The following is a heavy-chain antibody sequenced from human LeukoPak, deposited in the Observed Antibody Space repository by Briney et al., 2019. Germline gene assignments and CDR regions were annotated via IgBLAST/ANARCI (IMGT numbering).Heavy chain of an antibody. CDR3: ARVPNSPQQLAHYYFAY. V-gene: IGHV1-2*02. CDR2: INPNSGGT. CDR1: GYTFTGYY. D-gene: IGHD6-13*01. Sequence: ASVKVSCKASGYTFTGYYMHWVRQAPGQGLEWMGWINPNSGGTNYAQKFQGRVTMTRDTSISTAYMELSRLRSDDTAVYYCARVPNSPQQLAHYYFAYWGQGTLVTVSS. J-gene: IGHJ4*02.